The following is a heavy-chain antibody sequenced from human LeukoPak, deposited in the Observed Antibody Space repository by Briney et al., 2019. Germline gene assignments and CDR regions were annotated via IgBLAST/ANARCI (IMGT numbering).Heavy chain of an antibody. CDR3: ARVSGYSSGWYGY. CDR1: GGTFSSYA. Sequence: GASVKVSCKASGGTFSSYAISWVRQAPGQGLEWMGRIIPILGIANYAQKFQDRVTITADKSTSTAYMELSSLRSEDTAVYYCARVSGYSSGWYGYWGQGTLVTVSS. D-gene: IGHD6-19*01. J-gene: IGHJ4*02. CDR2: IIPILGIA. V-gene: IGHV1-69*04.